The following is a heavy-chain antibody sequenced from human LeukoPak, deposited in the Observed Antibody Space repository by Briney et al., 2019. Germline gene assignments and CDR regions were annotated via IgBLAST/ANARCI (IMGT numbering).Heavy chain of an antibody. CDR1: GGSISSSSYY. V-gene: IGHV4-39*01. D-gene: IGHD6-13*01. Sequence: SETLSLTCTVSGGSISSSSYYWGWIRQPPGKGLEWIGSIYYSGSTYYNPSLKSRVTISVDTSKNQFSLKLSSVTAADTAVYYCAICSGESSSGGLNWFDTWGQGTLVTVSS. J-gene: IGHJ5*02. CDR2: IYYSGST. CDR3: AICSGESSSGGLNWFDT.